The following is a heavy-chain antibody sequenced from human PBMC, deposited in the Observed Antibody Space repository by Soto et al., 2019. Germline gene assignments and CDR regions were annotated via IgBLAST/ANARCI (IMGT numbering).Heavy chain of an antibody. V-gene: IGHV4-30-2*01. CDR3: ARGQTRLLTDTYNWFDT. CDR2: IYHSGST. D-gene: IGHD1-1*01. CDR1: GGSISSGGYS. J-gene: IGHJ5*02. Sequence: TLSLTCAVSGGSISSGGYSWSWIRQPPGKGLEWIGYIYHSGSTYYNPSLKSRVTISVDRSKNQFSLKLSSVTAADTAVYYCARGQTRLLTDTYNWFDTWGQGTLVTVSS.